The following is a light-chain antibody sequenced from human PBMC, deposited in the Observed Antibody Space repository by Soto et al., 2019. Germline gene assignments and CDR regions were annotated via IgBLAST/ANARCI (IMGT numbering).Light chain of an antibody. CDR2: DAS. V-gene: IGKV3-11*01. CDR3: QQRSNWPPT. CDR1: QSVSSY. J-gene: IGKJ4*01. Sequence: EIVLTQSPATLSLSPGERATLSCRASQSVSSYLAWYQQKPGQAPRLLIYDASTRSTGIPARFSGSGSGTDFTLTISSLEPEDFAVYYCQQRSNWPPTFGGGTKLEIK.